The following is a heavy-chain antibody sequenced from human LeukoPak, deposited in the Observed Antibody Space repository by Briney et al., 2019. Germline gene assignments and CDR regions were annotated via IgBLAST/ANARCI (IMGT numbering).Heavy chain of an antibody. J-gene: IGHJ3*02. Sequence: GGSLRLSCTTSGFTFSDYAVSWVRQAPGKGLEWIGFFRNKANGGTTEYAASVKGRFTISRDDSKTIAHLQMSSLKTEDTAVYYCSRFYSSGWASGAFDIWGQGTMVTVSS. D-gene: IGHD3-22*01. V-gene: IGHV3-49*04. CDR3: SRFYSSGWASGAFDI. CDR1: GFTFSDYA. CDR2: FRNKANGGTT.